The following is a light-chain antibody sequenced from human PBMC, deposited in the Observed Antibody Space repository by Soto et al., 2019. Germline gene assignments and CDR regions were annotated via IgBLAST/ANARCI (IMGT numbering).Light chain of an antibody. CDR3: CSSKRSSAPWV. J-gene: IGLJ3*02. CDR2: EVT. V-gene: IGLV2-14*01. CDR1: NSDVGAYNL. Sequence: QSALTQPASASGSPGQSITISCTGSNSDVGAYNLVSWYQQHPGRAPKLIIYEVTSRPSGVSSRFSGSKSGNTASLNISGLQAEEDDYYYCCSSKRSSAPWVFGGGTKLTVL.